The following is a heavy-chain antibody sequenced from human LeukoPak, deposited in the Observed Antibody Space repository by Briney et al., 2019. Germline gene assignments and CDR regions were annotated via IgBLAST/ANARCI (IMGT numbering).Heavy chain of an antibody. D-gene: IGHD3-3*01. Sequence: SETLSLTCTVSGGSISSSYWSWIRQPPRKGLEWIGYIFYNGNKKYHPSLESRVAISLDTSKNQFSLKLSSVTAADTAVYYCARDGAYDFWSGYSRWFDPWGQGTLVTVSS. J-gene: IGHJ5*02. CDR1: GGSISSSY. CDR2: IFYNGNK. CDR3: ARDGAYDFWSGYSRWFDP. V-gene: IGHV4-59*01.